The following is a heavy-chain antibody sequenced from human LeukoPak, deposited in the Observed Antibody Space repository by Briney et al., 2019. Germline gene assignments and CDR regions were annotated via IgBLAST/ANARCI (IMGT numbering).Heavy chain of an antibody. CDR1: GFTFSSYA. Sequence: GGSLRLSCAASGFTFSSYAMSWVRQAPGKGLEWVSGTDGSGGDTYYADSVEGRFTNSRDNSKNTLFLQMSSLRAEDTAVYYCAKEEVRKFDFDYWGQGTLVTVSS. V-gene: IGHV3-23*01. D-gene: IGHD2-21*01. CDR2: TDGSGGDT. CDR3: AKEEVRKFDFDY. J-gene: IGHJ4*02.